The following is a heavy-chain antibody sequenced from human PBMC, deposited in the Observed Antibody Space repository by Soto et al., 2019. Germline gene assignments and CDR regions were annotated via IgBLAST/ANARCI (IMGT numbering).Heavy chain of an antibody. CDR2: ISSSSSYI. V-gene: IGHV3-21*01. D-gene: IGHD6-19*01. CDR3: ARSIAVAAVHAFDDY. J-gene: IGHJ4*02. CDR1: GFTFGSYS. Sequence: PGGSLRLSCAASGFTFGSYSMNWVRQAPGKGLEWVSSISSSSSYIYYADSVKGRFTISRDNAKNSLYLQMNSLRAEDTAVYYCARSIAVAAVHAFDDYWGQGTLVTVSS.